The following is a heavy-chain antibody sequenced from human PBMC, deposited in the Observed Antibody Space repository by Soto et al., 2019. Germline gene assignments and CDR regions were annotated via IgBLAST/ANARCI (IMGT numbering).Heavy chain of an antibody. Sequence: QVQLQQWGAGLLKPSETLSLTCAVYGGSFSGYYWSWIRQPPGKGLAWIGEINHSGSTNYNPSLKSRVTISVDTSKNQFSLKLSSVTAADTAVYYCARGGSGWYWNYYYYGMDVWGQGTTVTVSS. V-gene: IGHV4-34*01. D-gene: IGHD6-19*01. CDR3: ARGGSGWYWNYYYYGMDV. CDR1: GGSFSGYY. J-gene: IGHJ6*02. CDR2: INHSGST.